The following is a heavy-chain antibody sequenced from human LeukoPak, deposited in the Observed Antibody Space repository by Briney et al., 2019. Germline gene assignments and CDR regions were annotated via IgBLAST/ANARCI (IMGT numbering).Heavy chain of an antibody. D-gene: IGHD3-22*01. CDR3: ARENYYDSSGYSEGMDV. J-gene: IGHJ6*02. V-gene: IGHV4-4*07. Sequence: PSETLSLTCTVSGGSISDHYLSWIRQPAGKGLEWIGRMYVSGTTNYNPSLRSRVSMSVDTSKNQFSLRLRSVTAADTAVYYCARENYYDSSGYSEGMDVWGQGTTVTVS. CDR1: GGSISDHY. CDR2: MYVSGTT.